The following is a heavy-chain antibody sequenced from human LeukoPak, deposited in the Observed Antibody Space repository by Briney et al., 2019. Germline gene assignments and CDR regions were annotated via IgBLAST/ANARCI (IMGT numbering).Heavy chain of an antibody. V-gene: IGHV1-18*01. D-gene: IGHD3-10*01. CDR1: GYTFTSYG. CDR3: AATNASYYYGSGSEDYHYYHMDV. Sequence: ASVKVSCKASGYTFTSYGISWVRQVPGQGLEWMGWISAYNGNTNYAQKLQGRVTMTTDTSTSTAYMELRSLRSDDTAVYYCAATNASYYYGSGSEDYHYYHMDVWGKGTTVTVSS. J-gene: IGHJ6*03. CDR2: ISAYNGNT.